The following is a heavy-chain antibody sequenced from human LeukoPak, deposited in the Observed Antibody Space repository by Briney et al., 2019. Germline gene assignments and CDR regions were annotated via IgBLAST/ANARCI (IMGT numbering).Heavy chain of an antibody. V-gene: IGHV4-59*08. CDR2: IYFSGST. CDR3: ASDRNTGSWYYY. Sequence: SETLSLTCSVSGGSISTSYWGWIRQPPGKGLEWIGYIYFSGSTNYNPSLKSRVTISLDTSKNQFSLKLSSVTAADTAVYYCASDRNTGSWYYYWGQGTLVTVSS. D-gene: IGHD6-13*01. CDR1: GGSISTSY. J-gene: IGHJ4*02.